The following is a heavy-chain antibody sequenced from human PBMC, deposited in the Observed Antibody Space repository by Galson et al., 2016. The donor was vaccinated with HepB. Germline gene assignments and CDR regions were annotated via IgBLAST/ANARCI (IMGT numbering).Heavy chain of an antibody. Sequence: TLSLTCTVSGGSISSGGYYCTWIRQLPGKGLEWIGYIYYSGNTYYNPSLKSRVAISVGMSKNQFSLNLSSVTAADTAVYYCAMRREGSSWPFDFWGQGTLVTVSS. J-gene: IGHJ4*02. CDR2: IYYSGNT. CDR1: GGSISSGGYY. V-gene: IGHV4-31*03. CDR3: AMRREGSSWPFDF. D-gene: IGHD6-13*01.